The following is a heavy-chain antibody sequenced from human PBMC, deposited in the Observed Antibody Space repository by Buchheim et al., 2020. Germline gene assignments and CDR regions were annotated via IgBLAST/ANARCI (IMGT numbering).Heavy chain of an antibody. CDR2: ISGSGDRT. V-gene: IGHV3-23*01. D-gene: IGHD1-26*01. CDR1: GFTFRSNA. Sequence: EVQLLESGGGLVQPGGSLRLSCAVSGFTFRSNAMSWVRQAPGKGLQWVSAISGSGDRTYYVDSVKGRFTISRDNSKQTLYLQMNSPRAEDTAIYYCVKEYGKVGPSFDFWGPGTL. J-gene: IGHJ4*02. CDR3: VKEYGKVGPSFDF.